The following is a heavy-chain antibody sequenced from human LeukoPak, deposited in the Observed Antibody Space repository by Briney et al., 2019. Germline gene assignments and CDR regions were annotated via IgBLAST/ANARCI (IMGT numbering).Heavy chain of an antibody. CDR1: GYTFTGYY. CDR2: INPNSGGT. J-gene: IGHJ5*02. V-gene: IGHV1-2*02. Sequence: ASVKVSCTASGYTFTGYYMHWVRQAPGQGLEWMGWINPNSGGTNYAQKFQGRVTMTRDTSISTAYMELSRLRSDDTAVYYCARESVTTRRFDPWGQGTLVTVSA. CDR3: ARESVTTRRFDP. D-gene: IGHD4-17*01.